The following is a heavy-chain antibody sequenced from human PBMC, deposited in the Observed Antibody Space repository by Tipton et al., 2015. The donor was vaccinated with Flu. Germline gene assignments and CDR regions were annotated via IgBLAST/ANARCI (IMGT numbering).Heavy chain of an antibody. CDR1: GGSISSFY. CDR2: MYSSGTT. CDR3: ARGIYISSSWYVGRGDPNKNDY. D-gene: IGHD6-13*01. Sequence: TLSLTCTVSGGSISSFYWSWIRQPAGKGLEWIGRMYSSGTTKYNPSLKSRVTMSVDTTKNQFSLKLSSVTAADTAVYYCARGIYISSSWYVGRGDPNKNDYWGQGTLVTVSS. V-gene: IGHV4-4*07. J-gene: IGHJ4*02.